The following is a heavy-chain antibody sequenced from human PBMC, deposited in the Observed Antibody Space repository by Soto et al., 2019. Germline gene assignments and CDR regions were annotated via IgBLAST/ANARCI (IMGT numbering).Heavy chain of an antibody. J-gene: IGHJ2*01. V-gene: IGHV3-30-3*01. CDR2: ISYDGSNK. CDR3: ARPLWRDDYNWGYFDL. Sequence: QVRLVESGGGVVQPGRSLRLSCAASGFTFSSYAMHWVRQAPGKGLEWVAVISYDGSNKYYADSVKGRFTISRDNSTNTLYLQMNSLRAEDTAVYYCARPLWRDDYNWGYFDLWGRGTLVTVSS. D-gene: IGHD4-4*01. CDR1: GFTFSSYA.